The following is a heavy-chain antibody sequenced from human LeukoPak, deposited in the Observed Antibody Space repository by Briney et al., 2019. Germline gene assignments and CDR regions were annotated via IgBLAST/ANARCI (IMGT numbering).Heavy chain of an antibody. V-gene: IGHV3-48*02. CDR1: GFTLSIYS. D-gene: IGHD3-10*01. CDR2: ISSRRSNI. CDR3: ATGAAPDY. J-gene: IGHJ4*02. Sequence: GGSQRLFCAASGFTLSIYSMKGARQAPGKGREWVSYISSRRSNIYYTDCEEGRFNIPREKEKNSLYVQMNSLRDEDTAVYFCATGAAPDYWGEGTLVTVSS.